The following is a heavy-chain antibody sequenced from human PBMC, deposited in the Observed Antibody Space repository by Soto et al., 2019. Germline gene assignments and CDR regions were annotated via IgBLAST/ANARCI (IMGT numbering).Heavy chain of an antibody. CDR1: GGTFSSYT. V-gene: IGHV1-69*02. J-gene: IGHJ2*01. Sequence: QVQLVQSGAAVKKPASSVNVSCKASGGTFSSYTISWVRQSPGQGLEWMGRIIPILGIANYSQKFQGRVTITADKSTSTAYMELSSLRSEDTAVYYCARSAVGYWYFDLWGRGTLVTVSS. CDR3: ARSAVGYWYFDL. CDR2: IIPILGIA.